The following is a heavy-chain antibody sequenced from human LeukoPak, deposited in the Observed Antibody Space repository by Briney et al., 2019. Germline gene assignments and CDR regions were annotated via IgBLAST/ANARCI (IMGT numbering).Heavy chain of an antibody. J-gene: IGHJ6*03. CDR2: ISSSSSTI. D-gene: IGHD3-3*01. Sequence: GGSLRLSCAASGFTFSSYSMNWVRQAPGKGLEWVSHISSSSSTIYYADSVKGRFTISRDNAKNSLYLQMNSLRAEDTAVYYCARDTIFGGWYYMDVWGKGTTVTVSS. CDR1: GFTFSSYS. CDR3: ARDTIFGGWYYMDV. V-gene: IGHV3-48*04.